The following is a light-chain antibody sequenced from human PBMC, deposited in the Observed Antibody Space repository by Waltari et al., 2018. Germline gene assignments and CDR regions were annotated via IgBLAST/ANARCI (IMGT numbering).Light chain of an antibody. CDR1: SLRSYY. V-gene: IGLV3-19*01. CDR3: NSRDSSGNHLGVV. J-gene: IGLJ2*01. Sequence: SSELTQDPAVSVALGQTVRITCQGDSLRSYYASWYQQKPGQATVLVIVGKNNGPSGRPELFSGASSGNTASLTITGAQAEDEADYYCNSRDSSGNHLGVVFGGGTKLTVL. CDR2: GKN.